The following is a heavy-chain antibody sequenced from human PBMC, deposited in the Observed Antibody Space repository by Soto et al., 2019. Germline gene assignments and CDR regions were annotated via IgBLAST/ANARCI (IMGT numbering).Heavy chain of an antibody. CDR2: LIHGGST. Sequence: SETLSLTCAIYGASLGGFHWTWLRQAPGKGLEWIGELIHGGSTNYNPSLKGRVSFSLDTSKNQFSLHLMSVTAADAAVYYCARSPLGYDYVRQTWREVGDSFDIWGRGTLVTVSS. CDR1: GASLGGFH. J-gene: IGHJ3*02. V-gene: IGHV4-34*12. D-gene: IGHD3-16*01. CDR3: ARSPLGYDYVRQTWREVGDSFDI.